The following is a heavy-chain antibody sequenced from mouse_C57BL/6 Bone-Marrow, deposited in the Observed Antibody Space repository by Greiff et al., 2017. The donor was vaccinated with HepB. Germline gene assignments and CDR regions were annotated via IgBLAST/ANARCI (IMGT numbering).Heavy chain of an antibody. V-gene: IGHV5-4*03. CDR3: ARVGLRRFAY. CDR1: GFTFSSYA. J-gene: IGHJ3*01. CDR2: ISDGGSYT. Sequence: EVKLMESGGDLVKPGGSLKLSCAASGFTFSSYAMSWVRQTPEKRLEWVATISDGGSYTYYPDNVKGRFTISRDNAKNNLYLQMSHLKSEDTAMYYCARVGLRRFAYWGQGTLVTVSA. D-gene: IGHD2-4*01.